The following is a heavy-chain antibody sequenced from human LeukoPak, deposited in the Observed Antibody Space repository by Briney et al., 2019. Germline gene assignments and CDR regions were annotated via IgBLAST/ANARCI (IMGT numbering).Heavy chain of an antibody. CDR1: GFTFSGYS. V-gene: IGHV3-21*01. D-gene: IGHD3-9*01. CDR3: ARGVVRYFDY. CDR2: ISSSSSYI. Sequence: PGGSLRLSCAASGFTFSGYSTNWVRQAPGKGLEWVSSISSSSSYIYYADSVKGRFTISRDNAKNSLYLQMNSLRAEDTAVYYCARGVVRYFDYWGQGALVTVSS. J-gene: IGHJ4*02.